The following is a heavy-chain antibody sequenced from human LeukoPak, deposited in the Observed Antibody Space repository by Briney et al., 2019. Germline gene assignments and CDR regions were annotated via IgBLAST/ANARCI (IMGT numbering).Heavy chain of an antibody. CDR3: ARSMIPGRWYFDL. Sequence: GKSLRLSCAVSVFTFSSFPFHWVRQAPGKGLEWVAAISTDGSYKYHGHSVKGRFTISRDNPMNTLHLQMNGLRPDDTAVYYCARSMIPGRWYFDLWGRGTLVTVSS. D-gene: IGHD3-16*01. J-gene: IGHJ2*01. CDR1: VFTFSSFP. CDR2: ISTDGSYK. V-gene: IGHV3-30*04.